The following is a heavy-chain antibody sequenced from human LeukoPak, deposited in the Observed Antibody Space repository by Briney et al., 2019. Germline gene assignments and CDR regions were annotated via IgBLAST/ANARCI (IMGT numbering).Heavy chain of an antibody. CDR2: IDQGGSTK. V-gene: IGHV3-7*01. CDR3: VRGKGGRSGAIYYDAFDV. J-gene: IGHJ3*01. Sequence: GGSLRLSCAASGFTFNTYWMIWVRQAPGKGLEWVANIDQGGSTKYYVDSLKGRFTISRDNAKNSLYLQMNSLRAEDTAVYYCVRGKGGRSGAIYYDAFDVWGQGTMVTVSS. D-gene: IGHD1-26*01. CDR1: GFTFNTYW.